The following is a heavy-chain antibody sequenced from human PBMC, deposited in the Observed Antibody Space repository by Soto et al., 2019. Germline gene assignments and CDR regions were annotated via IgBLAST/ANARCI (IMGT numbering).Heavy chain of an antibody. CDR1: GFTFSSYG. CDR2: IWHDGGNK. J-gene: IGHJ4*02. Sequence: GGSLRLSCAASGFTFSSYGMHWVRQAPGKGLEWVTFIWHDGGNKFYAESVKGRFTISRDNSKNTLYLQMTSLSAEDTAMYYCARDGDVNTGFGKDYWGQGTLVTVSS. D-gene: IGHD3-16*01. CDR3: ARDGDVNTGFGKDY. V-gene: IGHV3-33*01.